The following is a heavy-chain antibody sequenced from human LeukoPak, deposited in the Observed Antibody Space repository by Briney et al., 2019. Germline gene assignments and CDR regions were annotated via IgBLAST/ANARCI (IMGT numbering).Heavy chain of an antibody. D-gene: IGHD6-6*01. CDR1: GGSISSGGYS. CDR2: IYHSGST. J-gene: IGHJ4*02. V-gene: IGHV4-30-2*05. Sequence: TLSLTCAVSGGSISSGGYSWSWIRQPPGKGLEWIGYIYHSGSTYYNPSPKSRVTISVDTSKNQFSLKLSSVTAADTAVYYCARTYSSSSVVDYWGQGTLVTVSS. CDR3: ARTYSSSSVVDY.